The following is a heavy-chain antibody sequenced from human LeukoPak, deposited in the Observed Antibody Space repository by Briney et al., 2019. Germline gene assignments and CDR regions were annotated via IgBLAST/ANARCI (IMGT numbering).Heavy chain of an antibody. J-gene: IGHJ4*02. CDR2: IRNTANGYAT. V-gene: IGHV3-73*01. D-gene: IGHD3-10*01. CDR3: TGNYYGSGSYADFDY. CDR1: GFTFSGSA. Sequence: GGSLRLSCAASGFTFSGSALHWVRQVSGKGLEWVGRIRNTANGYATAYAASVKGRFTISRDDSKNTAYLQMDSLKTEDTAVYYCTGNYYGSGSYADFDYWGQGTLVTVSS.